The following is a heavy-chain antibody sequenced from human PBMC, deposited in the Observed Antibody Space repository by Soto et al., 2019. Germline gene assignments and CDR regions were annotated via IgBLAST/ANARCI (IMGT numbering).Heavy chain of an antibody. Sequence: PAETLSLTCAVYGGSFSGHSWTWIRQSPGKGLEWIGEINHSGRVNYSPSLKSRVTISLDTSKNPFSLTLSAVTAADTAMYYCSTRAYDTNGYYRFDPWGQGTLVTVSS. CDR3: STRAYDTNGYYRFDP. V-gene: IGHV4-34*01. CDR1: GGSFSGHS. D-gene: IGHD3-22*01. CDR2: INHSGRV. J-gene: IGHJ5*01.